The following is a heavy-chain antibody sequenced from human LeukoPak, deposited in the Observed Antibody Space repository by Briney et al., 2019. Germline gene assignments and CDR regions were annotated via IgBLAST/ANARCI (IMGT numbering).Heavy chain of an antibody. J-gene: IGHJ3*02. CDR2: IRYDGSNK. CDR3: ARQETSSYNGAFDI. Sequence: GGSLRLSCAASGFTFSSYGMHWVRQAPGKGLEWVAFIRYDGSNKYYADSVKGRFTISRDNAKNSLYLQMNSLRAEDTAFYHCARQETSSYNGAFDIWGQGTMVTVSS. CDR1: GFTFSSYG. V-gene: IGHV3-30*02. D-gene: IGHD1-26*01.